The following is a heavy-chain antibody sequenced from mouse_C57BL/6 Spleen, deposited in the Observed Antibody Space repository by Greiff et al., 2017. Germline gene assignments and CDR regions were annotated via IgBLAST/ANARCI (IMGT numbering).Heavy chain of an antibody. CDR2: IDPSDSYT. D-gene: IGHD2-3*01. V-gene: IGHV1-69*01. CDR1: GYTFTSYW. J-gene: IGHJ1*03. CDR3: ARCGPYGGGYYPWYFDV. Sequence: QVQLQQSGAELVMPGASVKLSCKASGYTFTSYWMHWVKQRPGQGLEWIGEIDPSDSYTNYNQKFKGKSTLTVDKSSSTAYMQLSSLTSEDSAVYYCARCGPYGGGYYPWYFDVWGTGTTVTVSS.